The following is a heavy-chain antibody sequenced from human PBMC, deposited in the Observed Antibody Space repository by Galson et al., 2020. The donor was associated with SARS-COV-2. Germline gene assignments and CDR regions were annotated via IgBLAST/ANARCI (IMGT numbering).Heavy chain of an antibody. D-gene: IGHD5-18*01. Sequence: SETLSLTCTVSAGSISSSSYYRAWIRQPPGTGLEWIGSIHYSGSTYYNPSLKSPVTISVDPSKNQFSLELSSVTAADTAVYYCARCKDTAMVYYYYYYMDVWGKGTTVTISS. V-gene: IGHV4-39*01. CDR3: ARCKDTAMVYYYYYYMDV. J-gene: IGHJ6*03. CDR1: AGSISSSSYY. CDR2: IHYSGST.